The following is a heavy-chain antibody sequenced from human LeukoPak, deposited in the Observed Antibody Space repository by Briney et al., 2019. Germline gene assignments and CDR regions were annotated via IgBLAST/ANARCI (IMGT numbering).Heavy chain of an antibody. CDR3: ARASDLSGDFDY. V-gene: IGHV1-2*02. Sequence: GASVKVSCKASGYSFPNYFIHWVRQAPGQGLEWMGWINPNSGGTNYAQKFQGRVTMTRDTSISTAYMELSRLRSDDTAVYYCARASDLSGDFDYWGQGTLVTVSS. CDR2: INPNSGGT. J-gene: IGHJ4*02. D-gene: IGHD1-26*01. CDR1: GYSFPNYF.